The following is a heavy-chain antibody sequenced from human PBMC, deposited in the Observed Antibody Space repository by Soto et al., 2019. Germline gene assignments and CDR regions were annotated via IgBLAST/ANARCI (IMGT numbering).Heavy chain of an antibody. D-gene: IGHD1-26*01. CDR2: ITSGGYSV. Sequence: QVQLVESGGGLVKPGGSLRLSCAASGFTFTDDFMTWIRQTPGKGLEWLASITSGGYSVYYADSVKGRFTISRDNAKNAGYLQMNSLRGEDTAVYYCARGWELRDWGQGTLVTVSS. V-gene: IGHV3-11*01. J-gene: IGHJ4*02. CDR3: ARGWELRD. CDR1: GFTFTDDF.